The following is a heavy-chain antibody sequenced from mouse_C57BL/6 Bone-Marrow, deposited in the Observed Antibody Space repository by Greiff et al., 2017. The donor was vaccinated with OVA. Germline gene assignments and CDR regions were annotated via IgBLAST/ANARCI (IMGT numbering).Heavy chain of an antibody. CDR2: ISSGSSTI. CDR3: ASKRVWPFAY. CDR1: GFTFSDYG. Sequence: EVQRVESGGGLVKPGGSLKLSCAASGFTFSDYGMHWVRQAPEKGLEWVAYISSGSSTIYYADTVKGRFTISRDNAKNTLFLQMTSLRSEDTAMYYCASKRVWPFAYWGQGTLVTVSA. D-gene: IGHD2-10*02. J-gene: IGHJ3*01. V-gene: IGHV5-17*01.